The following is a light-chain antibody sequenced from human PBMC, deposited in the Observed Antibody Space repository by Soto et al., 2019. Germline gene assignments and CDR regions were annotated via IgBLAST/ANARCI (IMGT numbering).Light chain of an antibody. V-gene: IGKV3-11*01. CDR3: QQRSNWPST. J-gene: IGKJ4*01. CDR1: QSVSSY. CDR2: VAS. Sequence: EIVLTQSPATLSLSPGERAALSCRASQSVSSYLAWYQQKPGQAPRLLIYVASKRATGIPARFSGSGSGTDFTLTISSLEPEDFAVYFCQQRSNWPSTFGGGTKVEI.